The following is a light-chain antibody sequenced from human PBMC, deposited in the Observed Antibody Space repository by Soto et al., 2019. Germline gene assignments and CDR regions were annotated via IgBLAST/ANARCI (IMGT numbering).Light chain of an antibody. CDR1: QSVSNRY. J-gene: IGKJ4*01. Sequence: DIVLTQSPGTLSLSPGERATLSCRASQSVSNRYLAWYRQKPGQAPRLLIHGASSRATGIPDRFSGSGSGTDFTLTISRLEPEDFAVYYCQQYGSSPTFGGGTKVDIK. CDR2: GAS. V-gene: IGKV3-20*01. CDR3: QQYGSSPT.